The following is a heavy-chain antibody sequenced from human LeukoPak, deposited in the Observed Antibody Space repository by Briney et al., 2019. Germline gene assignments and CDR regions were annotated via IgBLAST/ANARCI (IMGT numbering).Heavy chain of an antibody. CDR3: AKDPDIVVEVGYFDY. V-gene: IGHV3-30*02. D-gene: IGHD2-2*01. J-gene: IGHJ4*02. CDR2: IRYDGSNK. Sequence: KSGGSLRLSCAASGFTFSSYGMHWVRQAPGKGLEWVAFIRYDGSNKYYADSVKGRFTISRDNSKNTLYLQMNSLRAEDTAVYYCAKDPDIVVEVGYFDYWGQGTLVTVSS. CDR1: GFTFSSYG.